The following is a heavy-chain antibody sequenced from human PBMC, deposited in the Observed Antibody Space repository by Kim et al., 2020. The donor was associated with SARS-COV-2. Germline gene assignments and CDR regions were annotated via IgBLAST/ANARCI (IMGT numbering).Heavy chain of an antibody. CDR1: GGSISSSSYY. J-gene: IGHJ4*02. CDR3: ARIVGAKYYYGSGSYSGVGGFPDY. V-gene: IGHV4-39*01. CDR2: IYYSGST. D-gene: IGHD3-10*01. Sequence: SETLYLTCTVSGGSISSSSYYWGWIRQPPGKGLEWIGSIYYSGSTYYNPSLKSRVTISVDTSKNQFSLKLSSVTAADTAVYYCARIVGAKYYYGSGSYSGVGGFPDYWGQGTLVTVSS.